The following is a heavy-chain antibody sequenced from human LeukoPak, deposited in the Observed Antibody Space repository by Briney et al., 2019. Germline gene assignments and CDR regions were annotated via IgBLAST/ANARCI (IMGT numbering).Heavy chain of an antibody. CDR3: ARGPYSYDSSGAFDI. J-gene: IGHJ3*02. CDR2: ISSSGST. CDR1: GDSISSGDYY. D-gene: IGHD3-22*01. Sequence: SETLSLTCTVSGDSISSGDYYWSWIRQPAGKGLEWIGRISSSGSTNYNPSLKSRVTISVDTSKNQFSLKLSSVTAADTAVYFCARGPYSYDSSGAFDIWGQGTMVTVSS. V-gene: IGHV4-61*02.